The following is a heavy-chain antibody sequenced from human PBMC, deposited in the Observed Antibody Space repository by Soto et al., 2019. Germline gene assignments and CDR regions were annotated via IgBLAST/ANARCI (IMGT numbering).Heavy chain of an antibody. CDR1: GGSISSSNW. Sequence: SETLSLTCAVSGGSISSSNWWSWVRQPPGKGLEWIGEIYHSGSTNYNPSLKSRVTISVDKSKNQFSLKLSSVTAADTAVYYCARGGEYQLLYYFDYWGQGTLVTVSS. CDR3: ARGGEYQLLYYFDY. J-gene: IGHJ4*02. V-gene: IGHV4-4*02. D-gene: IGHD2-2*01. CDR2: IYHSGST.